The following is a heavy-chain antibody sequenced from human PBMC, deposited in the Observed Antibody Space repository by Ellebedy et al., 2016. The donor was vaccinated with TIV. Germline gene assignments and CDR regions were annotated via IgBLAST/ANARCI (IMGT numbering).Heavy chain of an antibody. V-gene: IGHV1-2*02. Sequence: ASVKVSCKASGYNFTGYYMHWVRQAPGQGLEWMGWINPNSGGTNYAQKFQGRVTMTRDTSISTAYMELSRLRSDDTAVYYCATGYSSSWYFPSTYWGQGTLVTVSS. CDR1: GYNFTGYY. CDR3: ATGYSSSWYFPSTY. J-gene: IGHJ4*02. CDR2: INPNSGGT. D-gene: IGHD6-13*01.